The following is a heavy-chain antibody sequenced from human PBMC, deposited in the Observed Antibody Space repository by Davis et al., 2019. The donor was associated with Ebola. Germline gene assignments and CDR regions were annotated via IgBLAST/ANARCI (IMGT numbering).Heavy chain of an antibody. Sequence: SVKVSCKASGGTFSNSIISWVRQAPGQGLEWMGGVILVFGTITYAERFQGRVTITADESTNTVYMELTSLGSEDTAVYYCARVPLGYCDYSTCSKWGQGTLVTVSS. CDR2: VILVFGTI. V-gene: IGHV1-69*13. CDR1: GGTFSNSI. CDR3: ARVPLGYCDYSTCSK. J-gene: IGHJ4*02. D-gene: IGHD2-15*01.